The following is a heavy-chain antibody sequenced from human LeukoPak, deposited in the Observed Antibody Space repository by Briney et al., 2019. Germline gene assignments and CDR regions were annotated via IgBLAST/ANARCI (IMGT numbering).Heavy chain of an antibody. J-gene: IGHJ1*01. V-gene: IGHV4-34*01. CDR1: GGSFSGYY. CDR2: INHSGST. D-gene: IGHD6-13*01. CDR3: ARSKGIYSSGWYRSEYFQH. Sequence: PSETLSLTCAVYGGSFSGYYWSWIRQPPGKGLEWIGEINHSGSTNYNPSLKSRVTISVDTSKNQFSLKLSSVTAADTAVYYCARSKGIYSSGWYRSEYFQHWGQGTLVTVSS.